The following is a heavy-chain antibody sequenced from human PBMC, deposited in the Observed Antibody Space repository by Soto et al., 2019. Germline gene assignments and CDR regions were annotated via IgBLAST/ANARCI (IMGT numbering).Heavy chain of an antibody. D-gene: IGHD4-17*01. CDR1: GFTFSSYA. V-gene: IGHV3-30-3*01. Sequence: GGSLRLSCAASGFTFSSYAMHWVRQAPGKGLEWVAVISYDGSNKYYADSVKGRFTISRDNSKNTLYLQMNSLRAEDTAVYYCARATEEGYSYYYYGMDVWGQGTTVTVSS. CDR2: ISYDGSNK. CDR3: ARATEEGYSYYYYGMDV. J-gene: IGHJ6*02.